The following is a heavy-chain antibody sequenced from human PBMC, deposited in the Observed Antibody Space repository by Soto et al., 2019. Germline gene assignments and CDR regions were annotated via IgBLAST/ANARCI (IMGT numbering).Heavy chain of an antibody. CDR1: GFTFSTYA. CDR3: AMDLYGDYGGVDY. V-gene: IGHV3-23*01. D-gene: IGHD4-17*01. Sequence: EVQLLDSGGGLVQPGGALRLSCAASGFTFSTYAMSWVRQAPGKGLELVSTITGSGSSTYYADSVKGRFTISRDNSKNTLSLQMNSLRAEDTAVYYCAMDLYGDYGGVDYWGQGTLVTVSS. CDR2: ITGSGSST. J-gene: IGHJ4*02.